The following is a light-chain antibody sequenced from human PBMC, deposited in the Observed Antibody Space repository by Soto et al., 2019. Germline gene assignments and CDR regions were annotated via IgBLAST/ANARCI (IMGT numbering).Light chain of an antibody. J-gene: IGLJ1*01. Sequence: QSALTQPPSASGSPGQSVTISCTGTSSDVGGYKYVSWYQQHPGKAPKLMIFEVNKRPSGVPDRFSGSKSVTTASLAVSGLQAEYESQYDSCSYAGIDRIRVFRTGTKLTVL. CDR3: CSYAGIDRIRV. CDR1: SSDVGGYKY. CDR2: EVN. V-gene: IGLV2-8*01.